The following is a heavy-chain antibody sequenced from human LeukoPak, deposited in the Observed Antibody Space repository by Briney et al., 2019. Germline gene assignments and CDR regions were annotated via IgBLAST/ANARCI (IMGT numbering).Heavy chain of an antibody. Sequence: ASVKVSCKASGYTFTSYGISWVRQAPGQGLEWTGWISAYNGNTNYTQKLQGRVTMTTDTSTSTAYMELRSLRSDDTAVYYCARPNTIFGVVISAYFDYWGQGTLVTVSS. CDR1: GYTFTSYG. CDR3: ARPNTIFGVVISAYFDY. J-gene: IGHJ4*02. V-gene: IGHV1-18*01. D-gene: IGHD3-3*01. CDR2: ISAYNGNT.